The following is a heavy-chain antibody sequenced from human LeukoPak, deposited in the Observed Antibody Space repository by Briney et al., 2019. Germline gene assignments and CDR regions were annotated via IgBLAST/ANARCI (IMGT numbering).Heavy chain of an antibody. D-gene: IGHD6-19*01. CDR1: GDSNTNSIYY. V-gene: IGHV4-39*07. J-gene: IGHJ4*02. CDR3: AREYTLYRSGWFLDY. Sequence: SETLSLTCTVSGDSNTNSIYYWGWIRQPPGKGLEWIGSIDYSGSTYYNPSLKSRATISIDTSKNQFSLKLSSVTAADTAVYYCAREYTLYRSGWFLDYWGQGTVVAVSS. CDR2: IDYSGST.